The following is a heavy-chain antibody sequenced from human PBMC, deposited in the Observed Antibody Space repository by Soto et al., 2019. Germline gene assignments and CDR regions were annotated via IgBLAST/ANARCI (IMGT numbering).Heavy chain of an antibody. J-gene: IGHJ4*02. Sequence: GGSLRLSCAASGFTFTNYYISWIRQAPGKGLEWVSYISANNVYTNYADSVKGRFTISRDNGKNSVYLQMNGLRAEDTAVYYCARDLEVGSYLYYFDFWGQGTLVTVSS. D-gene: IGHD1-26*01. CDR1: GFTFTNYY. CDR2: ISANNVYT. V-gene: IGHV3-11*06. CDR3: ARDLEVGSYLYYFDF.